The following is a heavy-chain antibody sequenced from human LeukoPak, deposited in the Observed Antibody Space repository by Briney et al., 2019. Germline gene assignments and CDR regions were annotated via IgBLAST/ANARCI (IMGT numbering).Heavy chain of an antibody. Sequence: PGGSLRLSCATSGLTFTNAWMSWFRQAPGKGLEWVGRIKSKTDGGTSDYAAPVQGRFTISRDDSKNTLYLQMNSLKIEDTTVYYCATDPGEWEPIWGQGTMVTVSS. CDR1: GLTFTNAW. V-gene: IGHV3-15*01. CDR2: IKSKTDGGTS. D-gene: IGHD1-26*01. CDR3: ATDPGEWEPI. J-gene: IGHJ3*02.